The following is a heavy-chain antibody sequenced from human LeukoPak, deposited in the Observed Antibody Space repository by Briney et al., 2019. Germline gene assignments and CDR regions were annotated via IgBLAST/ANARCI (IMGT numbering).Heavy chain of an antibody. CDR1: GGSISSGGYC. V-gene: IGHV4-31*03. CDR2: IYYSGST. CDR3: AKYSSGWVPS. D-gene: IGHD6-19*01. J-gene: IGHJ5*02. Sequence: SETLSLTCTVSGGSISSGGYCWSWIRQHTGKGLEWIGYIYYSGSTYYNPSLKSRVTISVDTSKNQFSLKLSSVTAADTAVYYCAKYSSGWVPSWSQGTLVTVSS.